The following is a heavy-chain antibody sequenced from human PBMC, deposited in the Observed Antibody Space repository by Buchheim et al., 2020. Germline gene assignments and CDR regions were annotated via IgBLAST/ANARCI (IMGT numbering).Heavy chain of an antibody. CDR3: AGRLSGWYRLVY. Sequence: QVQLVQSGAEVKKPGASVKVSCKASGYTFTGNYVHWVRLAPGQGLEWMGWISPSSGGTKYAQKFQGRVTMTSDTSISTAYMELSSLRSDDTAVYYCAGRLSGWYRLVYWGQGT. CDR2: ISPSSGGT. CDR1: GYTFTGNY. D-gene: IGHD6-19*01. V-gene: IGHV1-2*02. J-gene: IGHJ4*02.